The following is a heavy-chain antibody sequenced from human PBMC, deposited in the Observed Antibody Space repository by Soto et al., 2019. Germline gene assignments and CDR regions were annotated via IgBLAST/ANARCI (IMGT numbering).Heavy chain of an antibody. CDR3: ARPSGNNERAFDL. D-gene: IGHD1-26*01. J-gene: IGHJ3*01. CDR1: GFANY. V-gene: IGHV3-53*01. CDR2: IFGGGRM. Sequence: EAQVVESGGGLVQPGGSLRLSCATSGFANYLIWVRQAPGKGLECVSGIFGGGRMYYADTVKGRFITSKDNSNNMVYRQMNSLRAEDTAIYYCARPSGNNERAFDLWGRGTVVAVSS.